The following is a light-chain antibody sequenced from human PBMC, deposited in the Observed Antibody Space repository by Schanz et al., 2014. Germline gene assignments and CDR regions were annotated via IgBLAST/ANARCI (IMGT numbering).Light chain of an antibody. CDR2: EVN. CDR1: SSDVGGYNY. V-gene: IGLV2-14*01. CDR3: NSFTSSHTHV. J-gene: IGLJ3*02. Sequence: QSALTQPASVSGSPGQSITISCTGTSSDVGGYNYVSWYQQHPGKAPKLMIYEVNNRPSGVSNRFSGSKSGNTASLTISGLQAEDEADYYCNSFTSSHTHVFGGGTKLTVL.